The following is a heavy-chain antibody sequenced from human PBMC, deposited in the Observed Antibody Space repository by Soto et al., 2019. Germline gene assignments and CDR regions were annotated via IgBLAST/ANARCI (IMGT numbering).Heavy chain of an antibody. V-gene: IGHV3-64*01. CDR2: ITSNGGNT. Sequence: EVQLVESGGGLVQHGGSLRLSCAASGFTFSSYAMHWVRQAPGKGLEYVSAITSNGGNTDYASSVKGRFTISRDNSKNTLYLQMGSLRAEDMAVYYCARRIPFGYGMDVWGQGTTVTVSS. J-gene: IGHJ6*02. D-gene: IGHD2-21*01. CDR1: GFTFSSYA. CDR3: ARRIPFGYGMDV.